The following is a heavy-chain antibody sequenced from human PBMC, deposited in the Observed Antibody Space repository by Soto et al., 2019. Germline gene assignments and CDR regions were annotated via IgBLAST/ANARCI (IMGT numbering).Heavy chain of an antibody. CDR1: GFTFGSYG. V-gene: IGHV3-30*18. CDR2: ISYDGSNK. CDR3: AKDAEDILTGYCPDY. D-gene: IGHD3-9*01. Sequence: GGSLRLSCAASGFTFGSYGMHWVRQAPGKGLEWVAVISYDGSNKYYADSVKGRFTISRDNSKNTLYLQMNSLRAEDTAVYYCAKDAEDILTGYCPDYWGQGTLVTVSS. J-gene: IGHJ4*02.